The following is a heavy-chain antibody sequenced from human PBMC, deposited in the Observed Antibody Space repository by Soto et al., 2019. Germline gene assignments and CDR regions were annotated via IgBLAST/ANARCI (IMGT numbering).Heavy chain of an antibody. Sequence: SVTVSHTCIVSGCNSRDYYLSWIRPTPGKGLEWIGCSYYSGSTNYNPSLKSRVTISIDTSKTQFSLRLTSVTAADTAVYYCARRQNWNSLSAKWRHGTPVTVSS. CDR3: ARRQNWNSLSAK. V-gene: IGHV4-59*01. D-gene: IGHD1-7*01. CDR2: SYYSGST. J-gene: IGHJ4*01. CDR1: GCNSRDYY.